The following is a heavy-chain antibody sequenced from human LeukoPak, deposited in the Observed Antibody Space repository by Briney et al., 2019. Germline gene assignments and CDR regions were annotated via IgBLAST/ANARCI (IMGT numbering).Heavy chain of an antibody. Sequence: GGSLRLSCAASGFTFSSYAMHWVRQAPGKGLEWVAVISYDGSNKYYADSVKGRFTISRDNSKNTLYLQMNSLRAEDTAVYYCGRVLGSYYVPNFDYWGQGTLVTVSS. V-gene: IGHV3-30-3*01. D-gene: IGHD3-10*01. CDR1: GFTFSSYA. J-gene: IGHJ4*02. CDR2: ISYDGSNK. CDR3: GRVLGSYYVPNFDY.